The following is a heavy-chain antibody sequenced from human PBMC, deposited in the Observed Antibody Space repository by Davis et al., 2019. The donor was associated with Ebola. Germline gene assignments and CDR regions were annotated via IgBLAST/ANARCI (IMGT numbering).Heavy chain of an antibody. D-gene: IGHD3-3*01. CDR3: AGGFGVVTPDY. J-gene: IGHJ4*02. CDR1: GFTFSSYS. V-gene: IGHV3-48*02. CDR2: ISSSSSTI. Sequence: PGGSLRPSCAASGFTFSSYSTNWVRQAPGRGLEWVSYISSSSSTIYYADSVKGRFTISRDNAKNSLYLQMNSLGDEDTAVYYCAGGFGVVTPDYWGQGTLVTVSS.